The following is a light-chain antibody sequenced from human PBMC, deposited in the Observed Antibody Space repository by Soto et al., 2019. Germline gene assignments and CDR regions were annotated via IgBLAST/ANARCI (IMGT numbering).Light chain of an antibody. J-gene: IGLJ2*01. CDR1: SSNIGSNY. CDR2: RNN. V-gene: IGLV1-47*01. Sequence: QPVLTQPPSASGTPGQRVTISCSGSSSNIGSNYVYWYQQLPGTAPKLLIYRNNQRPSGVPDRFSGSKSGTSASLAISGLRSEDDTDYYCAAWDDSLSVVVFGGGTQLTVL. CDR3: AAWDDSLSVVV.